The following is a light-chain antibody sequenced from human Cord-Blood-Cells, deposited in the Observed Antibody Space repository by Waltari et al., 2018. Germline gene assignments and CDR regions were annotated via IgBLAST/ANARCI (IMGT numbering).Light chain of an antibody. J-gene: IGKJ2*01. V-gene: IGKV3-11*01. Sequence: EIVLTQSPDTLSLSPGERATLSCRASQSVSSYLAWYQQKPGQAPSLLIYDASNRATGIPARFSGSGSGTDFTLTISSLEPEDFAVYYCQQRSNWPAFGQGTKLEIK. CDR3: QQRSNWPA. CDR1: QSVSSY. CDR2: DAS.